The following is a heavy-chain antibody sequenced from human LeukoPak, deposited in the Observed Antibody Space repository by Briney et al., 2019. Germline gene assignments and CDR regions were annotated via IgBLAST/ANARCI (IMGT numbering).Heavy chain of an antibody. V-gene: IGHV4-59*11. CDR3: GRYDSSGYSHFDY. CDR1: GGSISGHY. CDR2: ISYSGST. Sequence: SETLSLTCTVSGGSISGHYWSWIRQPPGKGLEWIGYISYSGSTNYNPSLKSRVTISVDTSKNQSSLKLSSVTAADTAMYYCGRYDSSGYSHFDYWGQGSLVTVSS. J-gene: IGHJ4*02. D-gene: IGHD3-22*01.